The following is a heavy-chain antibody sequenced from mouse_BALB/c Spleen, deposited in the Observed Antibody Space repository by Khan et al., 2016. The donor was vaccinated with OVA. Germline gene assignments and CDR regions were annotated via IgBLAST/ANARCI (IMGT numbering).Heavy chain of an antibody. CDR1: GFNIKDTY. J-gene: IGHJ3*01. D-gene: IGHD2-1*01. Sequence: VQLQQSGAELVKPGASVKLSCSASGFNIKDTYIHWMKQRPEQGLEWIGRIDPPNDDSKYGPKFQAKATLTADTSSNTAYLQLSSLTSEDTAVYYFATLYGNPFAVWGQGTLVSVSA. V-gene: IGHV14-3*02. CDR2: IDPPNDDS. CDR3: ATLYGNPFAV.